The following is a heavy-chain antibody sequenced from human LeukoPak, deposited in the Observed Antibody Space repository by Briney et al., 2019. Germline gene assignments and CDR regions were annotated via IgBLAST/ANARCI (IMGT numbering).Heavy chain of an antibody. Sequence: GGSLRLSCAASGFTFSSYAMSWVRQAPGKGLEWVSAISGSGGSTYYADSVKGRFTISRDNAKNSLYLQMNSLRAEDTALYYCAKVGSSWYYDYWGQGTLVTVSS. CDR3: AKVGSSWYYDY. CDR1: GFTFSSYA. J-gene: IGHJ4*02. V-gene: IGHV3-23*01. CDR2: ISGSGGST. D-gene: IGHD6-13*01.